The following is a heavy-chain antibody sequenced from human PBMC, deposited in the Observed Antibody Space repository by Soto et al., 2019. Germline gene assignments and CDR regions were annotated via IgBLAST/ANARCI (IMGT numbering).Heavy chain of an antibody. J-gene: IGHJ5*02. CDR2: IKQDGSEK. D-gene: IGHD3-3*01. CDR1: GFTFSSYW. CDR3: ARESRFLEWLSLNWFDP. V-gene: IGHV3-7*01. Sequence: PGGSLRLSCAASGFTFSSYWMSWVRQAPGKGLEWVANIKQDGSEKYYVDSVKGRSTISRDNAKNSLYLQMNSLRDEDTAVYYCARESRFLEWLSLNWFDPWGQGTLVTVSS.